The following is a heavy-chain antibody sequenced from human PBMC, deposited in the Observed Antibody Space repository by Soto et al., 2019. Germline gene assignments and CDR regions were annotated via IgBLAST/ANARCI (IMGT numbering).Heavy chain of an antibody. CDR3: ARDLNSYGDYVPTWFDY. CDR2: IWYDGSNK. CDR1: GFTFSSYG. V-gene: IGHV3-33*01. J-gene: IGHJ4*02. Sequence: QVQLVESGGGVVQPGRSLRLCWAASGFTFSSYGMHWVRQAPGKGLEWVAVIWYDGSNKYYADSVKGRFTISRDNSKNTLYLQMNSLRAEDTAVYYCARDLNSYGDYVPTWFDYWGQGTLVTVSS. D-gene: IGHD4-17*01.